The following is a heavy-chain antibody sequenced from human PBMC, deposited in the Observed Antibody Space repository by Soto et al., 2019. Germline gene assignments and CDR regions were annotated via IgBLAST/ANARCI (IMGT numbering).Heavy chain of an antibody. Sequence: QVQLQESGPGLVKPSQTLSLTCTVSGGSISSGDYYWGWIRQPPGKGLEWIGYIYYSGTTYYNPSLKSRVTISVDTSKNQFSLKVSSVTAADTPVYYCARALIQLWPHYYYGMDVWGQGTTVTVSS. CDR2: IYYSGTT. D-gene: IGHD5-18*01. CDR1: GGSISSGDYY. V-gene: IGHV4-30-4*01. CDR3: ARALIQLWPHYYYGMDV. J-gene: IGHJ6*02.